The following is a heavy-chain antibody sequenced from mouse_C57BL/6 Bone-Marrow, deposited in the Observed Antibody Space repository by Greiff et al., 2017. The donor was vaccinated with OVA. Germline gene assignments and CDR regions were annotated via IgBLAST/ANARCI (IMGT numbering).Heavy chain of an antibody. V-gene: IGHV3-8*01. CDR3: ARSLGDYCGPSGYVDV. Sequence: DVKLQESGPGLAKPSQTLSLTCSVTGYSITSDYWNWIRKFPGNKLEYMGYIRYSGSTYYNPSLKSRISIIRNTSKNQYYLQLNSVTTEDTATYYCARSLGDYCGPSGYVDVWGTGTTVTVSS. D-gene: IGHD1-2*01. CDR2: IRYSGST. J-gene: IGHJ1*03. CDR1: GYSITSDY.